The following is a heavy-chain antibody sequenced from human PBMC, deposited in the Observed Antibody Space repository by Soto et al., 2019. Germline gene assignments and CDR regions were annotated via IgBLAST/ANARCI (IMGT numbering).Heavy chain of an antibody. CDR1: GGCISSGGYY. CDR3: AKYYYDSIVYFDAFDI. D-gene: IGHD3-22*01. V-gene: IGHV4-31*03. CDR2: IYYSGST. J-gene: IGHJ3*02. Sequence: TLSLICTVSGGCISSGGYYWSWVRQHPGKGLEWIGYIYYSGSTYYHPSLKSRVTISVDTSKNQFSLKLSSVTAADTAVYYCAKYYYDSIVYFDAFDIWGQGTMVTVSS.